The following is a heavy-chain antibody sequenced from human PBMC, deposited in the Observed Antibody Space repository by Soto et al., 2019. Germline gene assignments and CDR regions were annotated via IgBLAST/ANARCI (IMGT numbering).Heavy chain of an antibody. CDR3: ARGFNLPYYYYYYMDV. CDR1: GFTVSSNY. CDR2: IYSGGST. J-gene: IGHJ6*03. Sequence: GGSLRLSCAASGFTVSSNYMSWVRQAPGKGLEWVSVIYSGGSTYYADSVKGRFTISRDNSKNTLYLQMNSLRAEDTAVYYCARGFNLPYYYYYYMDVWGKGTTVTVSS. V-gene: IGHV3-66*01.